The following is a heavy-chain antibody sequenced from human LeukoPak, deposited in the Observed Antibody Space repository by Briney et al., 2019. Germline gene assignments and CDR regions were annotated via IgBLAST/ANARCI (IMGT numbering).Heavy chain of an antibody. CDR3: ARDIRRYCSSTSCYPNAFDI. V-gene: IGHV1-18*01. CDR1: GYTFTSYG. J-gene: IGHJ3*02. D-gene: IGHD2-2*01. Sequence: ASVKVSCKAPGYTFTSYGISWVRQAPGQGLEWMGWISAYNGNTNYAQKLQGRVAMTTDTSTSTAYMELRSLRSDDTAVYYCARDIRRYCSSTSCYPNAFDIWGQGTMVTVSS. CDR2: ISAYNGNT.